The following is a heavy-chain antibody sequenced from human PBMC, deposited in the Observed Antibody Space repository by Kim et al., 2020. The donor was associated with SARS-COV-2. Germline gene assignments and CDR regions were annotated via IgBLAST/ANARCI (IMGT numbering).Heavy chain of an antibody. CDR3: AVRGGLQTNLPLYFDY. CDR2: ITGSGAST. J-gene: IGHJ4*02. D-gene: IGHD3-16*01. CDR1: GFSFSSYA. Sequence: GGSLRLSCAASGFSFSSYAMTWVRQAPGKGLEWVSVITGSGASTSYADSVTGRFIISRDNSKNTLHLQMNSLRADDTAVYYCAVRGGLQTNLPLYFDYWGQGHLVTVSS. V-gene: IGHV3-23*01.